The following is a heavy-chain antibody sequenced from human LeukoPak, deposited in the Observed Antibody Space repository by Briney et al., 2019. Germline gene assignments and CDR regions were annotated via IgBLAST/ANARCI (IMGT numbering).Heavy chain of an antibody. Sequence: GGSLRLSCAASAFTFATYAMSWVRQAPGKGLEWVSSISGSGGSTHYADSVRGRFTISRDNSKSTMYLQMNSLRAEDTAIYYCAKMPAYYYDSSGYAFHFDYWGQGTLVTVSS. CDR2: ISGSGGST. D-gene: IGHD3-22*01. V-gene: IGHV3-23*01. J-gene: IGHJ4*02. CDR3: AKMPAYYYDSSGYAFHFDY. CDR1: AFTFATYA.